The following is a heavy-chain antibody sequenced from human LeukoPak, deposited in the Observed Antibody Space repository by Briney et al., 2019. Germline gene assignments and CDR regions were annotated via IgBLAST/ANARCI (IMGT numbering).Heavy chain of an antibody. D-gene: IGHD1-26*01. V-gene: IGHV3-11*04. CDR1: GFTFSDYY. CDR2: ISNSGSNT. J-gene: IGHJ4*02. Sequence: GGSLRLSCAASGFTFSDYYMSWIRQAPGKGLEWVSYISNSGSNTYYADSVKGRFTISRDNAKNSLYLQMDSLGPEDTAVYHCARDPDHIEGANFHYWGQGTLVPVSS. CDR3: ARDPDHIEGANFHY.